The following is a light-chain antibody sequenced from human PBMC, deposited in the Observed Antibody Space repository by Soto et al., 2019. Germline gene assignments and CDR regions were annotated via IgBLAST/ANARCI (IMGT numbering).Light chain of an antibody. CDR3: QQYNNWPPKYT. Sequence: EIVMTQFPAILSVSPGERAIVSCRASQSVSSNLAWYQQKPGQAPRLLIYGASTRATGIPARFSGSGSGTEFTLSISSLQSEDFAVYYCQQYNNWPPKYTFGQGTKLEIK. CDR2: GAS. CDR1: QSVSSN. J-gene: IGKJ2*01. V-gene: IGKV3-15*01.